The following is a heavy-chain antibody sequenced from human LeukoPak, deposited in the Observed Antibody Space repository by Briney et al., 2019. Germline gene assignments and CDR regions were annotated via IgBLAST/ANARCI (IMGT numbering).Heavy chain of an antibody. Sequence: GGSLRLSCAVSGFTFSSYWMSWVRQAPGKGLEWVANIKQDGSEKYYVDSVKGRFTISRDNAKNSLYLQMNSLRAEDTAVYYCARARGPTDYWGQGTLVTVSS. J-gene: IGHJ4*02. CDR1: GFTFSSYW. V-gene: IGHV3-7*01. CDR2: IKQDGSEK. CDR3: ARARGPTDY.